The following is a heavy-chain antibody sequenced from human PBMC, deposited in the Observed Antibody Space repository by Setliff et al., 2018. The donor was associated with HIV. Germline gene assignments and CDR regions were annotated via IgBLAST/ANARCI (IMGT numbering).Heavy chain of an antibody. CDR3: ARLTRITTAGH. CDR2: INHSGST. CDR1: GGSFSGYD. V-gene: IGHV4-34*01. J-gene: IGHJ4*02. Sequence: SETLSLTCAVYGGSFSGYDWCWIRQPPVKGLEWIGEINHSGSTYDNPSLKSRVPITVVTSKHQSSLKLYSVTAPDTAVYYCARLTRITTAGHWGQETLVTVSS. D-gene: IGHD6-13*01.